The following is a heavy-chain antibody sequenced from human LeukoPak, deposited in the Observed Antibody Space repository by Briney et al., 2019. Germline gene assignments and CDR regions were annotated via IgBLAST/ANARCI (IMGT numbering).Heavy chain of an antibody. CDR2: IYSCGST. D-gene: IGHD6-19*01. Sequence: PGGSLRLSCAASGFTVSSNYMSWVRQAPGKGLEWVSVIYSCGSTYYADSVKGRFTISRDNPKNTLYLQMNSLRAEDTAVYYCAKDEIVSSGFFDYWGQGTLVTVSS. J-gene: IGHJ4*02. CDR3: AKDEIVSSGFFDY. CDR1: GFTVSSNY. V-gene: IGHV3-66*01.